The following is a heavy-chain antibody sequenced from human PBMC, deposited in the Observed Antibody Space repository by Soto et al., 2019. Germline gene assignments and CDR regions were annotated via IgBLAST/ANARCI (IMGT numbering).Heavy chain of an antibody. Sequence: SETLSLTCAVYGGSFSGYYWSWIRQPPGKGLEWIGEINHSGSTNYNPSLKSRVTISVDTSKNQFSLKLSSVTAADTAVYYCASAVTMVRGVPFDYWGQGTLVTVSS. CDR2: INHSGST. CDR3: ASAVTMVRGVPFDY. CDR1: GGSFSGYY. D-gene: IGHD3-10*01. J-gene: IGHJ4*02. V-gene: IGHV4-34*01.